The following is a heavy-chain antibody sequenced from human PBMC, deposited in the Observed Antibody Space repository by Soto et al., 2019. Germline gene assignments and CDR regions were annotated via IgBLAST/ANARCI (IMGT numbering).Heavy chain of an antibody. CDR3: TRGPRSTSTGTGAF. Sequence: GASVKVSCKTSGYTFSNYGITWVRQAPGQPLEWLGWISLYSDGTNYAQKFQGRVSMTTDTSTTTAYMELRSLRVEDTAVYYCTRGPRSTSTGTGAFWGQGTLVTVSS. V-gene: IGHV1-18*01. D-gene: IGHD1-1*01. CDR1: GYTFSNYG. J-gene: IGHJ4*02. CDR2: ISLYSDGT.